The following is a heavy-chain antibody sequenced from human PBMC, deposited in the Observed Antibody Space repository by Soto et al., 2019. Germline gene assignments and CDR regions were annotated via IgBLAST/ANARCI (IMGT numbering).Heavy chain of an antibody. Sequence: QVHLVQSGTEVKKPGSSVKVSCKASGGTFSYYSFSWVRQAPGQGLEWMVRIITLLNRTTYAQKVQDRVTINIDNITESAVNVIISVRSEDMAVYFCARINPYDTVTIPTIMSYFELWGRGALVTVSS. V-gene: IGHV1-69*02. CDR2: IITLLNRT. CDR1: GGTFSYYS. J-gene: IGHJ2*01. CDR3: ARINPYDTVTIPTIMSYFEL. D-gene: IGHD3-22*01.